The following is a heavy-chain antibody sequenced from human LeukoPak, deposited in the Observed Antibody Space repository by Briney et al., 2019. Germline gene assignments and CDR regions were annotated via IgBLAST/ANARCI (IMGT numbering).Heavy chain of an antibody. Sequence: GGSLKLSCAASGFTFSGSAMHSVRQASGKGLEWLVRIISKANSYATAYAASVKGRFTISRDDSKNTAYLQMNSLKTEDTAVYYCTRHVEYDFWSGALGMDVWGQGTTVTVSS. CDR2: IISKANSYAT. V-gene: IGHV3-73*01. CDR3: TRHVEYDFWSGALGMDV. J-gene: IGHJ6*02. D-gene: IGHD3-3*01. CDR1: GFTFSGSA.